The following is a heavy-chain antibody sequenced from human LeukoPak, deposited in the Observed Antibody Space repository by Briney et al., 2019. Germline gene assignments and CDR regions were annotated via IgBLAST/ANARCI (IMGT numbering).Heavy chain of an antibody. CDR3: ARRVHYYYDSSGYYYFDY. Sequence: SETLSLTCTVSGGSISSNSYYWGWIRQPPGKGLEWIGSIYYSGSTYYNPSLKSRVTISVDTSKNQFSLKLSSVTAADTAVYYCARRVHYYYDSSGYYYFDYWGQGTLVTVSS. CDR1: GGSISSNSYY. CDR2: IYYSGST. D-gene: IGHD3-22*01. V-gene: IGHV4-39*01. J-gene: IGHJ4*02.